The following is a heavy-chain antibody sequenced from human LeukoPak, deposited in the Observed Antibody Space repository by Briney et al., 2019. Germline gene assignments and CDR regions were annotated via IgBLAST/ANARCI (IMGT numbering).Heavy chain of an antibody. CDR1: GLTFSRYW. D-gene: IGHD3-22*01. V-gene: IGHV3-7*03. Sequence: GGSLRLSCVDSGLTFSRYWMNWVRQAPGKGLEWVANIKEDGNEKYYVDSVKGRFTISRDNAKKSLYLQMNSLRAEDTAVYYCARGEYYYDGGYWGQGTLVTVSS. J-gene: IGHJ4*02. CDR2: IKEDGNEK. CDR3: ARGEYYYDGGY.